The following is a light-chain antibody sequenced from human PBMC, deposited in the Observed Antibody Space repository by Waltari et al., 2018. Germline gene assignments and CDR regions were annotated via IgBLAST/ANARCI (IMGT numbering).Light chain of an antibody. V-gene: IGKV3-20*01. CDR1: QSMSMY. CDR3: QHHFRLPAT. J-gene: IGKJ1*01. CDR2: GAS. Sequence: IMLTQSPGTLSLSPGERATLSCRASQSMSMYLAWYQQNHGQAPRLLIHGASTRATGIPDRCRGSGSGTDFRLTISGLESEDYAVYYCQHHFRLPATFGQGTKVEIK.